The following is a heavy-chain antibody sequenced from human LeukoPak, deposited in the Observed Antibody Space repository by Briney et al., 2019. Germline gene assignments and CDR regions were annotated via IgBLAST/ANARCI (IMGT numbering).Heavy chain of an antibody. D-gene: IGHD7-27*01. CDR3: ASYTKTGNFDY. J-gene: IGHJ4*02. V-gene: IGHV3-74*01. CDR1: GLTFSSHW. Sequence: GGSLRLSCAASGLTFSSHWMHWVRQAPGKGLVWVSRITNDGSSTTYADSVKGRFTISRDNAKNMLYLQVNSLRAEDTAVYYCASYTKTGNFDYWGQGTLVTVSS. CDR2: ITNDGSST.